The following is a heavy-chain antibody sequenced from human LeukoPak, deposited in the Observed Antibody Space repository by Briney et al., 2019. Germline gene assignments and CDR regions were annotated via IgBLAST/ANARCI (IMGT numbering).Heavy chain of an antibody. V-gene: IGHV4-39*02. D-gene: IGHD2-15*01. CDR1: GGSISSSSYY. J-gene: IGHJ4*02. Sequence: SETLSLTCTASGGSISSSSYYWGWIRQPPGKGLEWIGSIYYSGSTYYNPSLKSRVTISVDTSKSQFSLKLSSVTAADTAVYYCATETSQIGYCSGGSCYPTYYFDYWGQGTLVTVSS. CDR3: ATETSQIGYCSGGSCYPTYYFDY. CDR2: IYYSGST.